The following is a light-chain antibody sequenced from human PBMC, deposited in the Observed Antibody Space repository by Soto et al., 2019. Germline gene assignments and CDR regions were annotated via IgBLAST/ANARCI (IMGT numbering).Light chain of an antibody. Sequence: EIVLTPSPGTLSLSPCERATLSSSASQSVRNNYLAWYQQRPGQAPRLLIFGASNRATGIPARFSGSGSGTDFTLTISSLEPEDFAVYYCQQRSNWPITFGQGTRLENK. CDR1: QSVRNNY. CDR3: QQRSNWPIT. CDR2: GAS. J-gene: IGKJ5*01. V-gene: IGKV3-11*01.